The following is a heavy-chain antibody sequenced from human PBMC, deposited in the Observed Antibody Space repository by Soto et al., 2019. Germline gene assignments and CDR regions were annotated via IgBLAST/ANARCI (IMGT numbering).Heavy chain of an antibody. CDR2: ISAYNGNT. Sequence: QVQLVQSGAEVKKPGASVKVSCKASGYTFTSYGISWVRPAPGQGLEWKGWISAYNGNTNYAQKLQGRVTMTTDTSTSTDYMQLRILRPGDTAVYYCALRHFSGGSCYSTPGGWGQGTLVSVSS. J-gene: IGHJ4*02. CDR3: ALRHFSGGSCYSTPGG. V-gene: IGHV1-18*01. D-gene: IGHD2-15*01. CDR1: GYTFTSYG.